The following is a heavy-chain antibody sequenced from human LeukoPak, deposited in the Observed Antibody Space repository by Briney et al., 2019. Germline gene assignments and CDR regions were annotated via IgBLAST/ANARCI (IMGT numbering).Heavy chain of an antibody. J-gene: IGHJ4*02. V-gene: IGHV1-8*01. D-gene: IGHD3-22*01. CDR1: GYTFTSYD. CDR3: ARVLDYYDSSGYFFDY. Sequence: ASVKVSCKASGYTFTSYDINWVRQATGQGLEWMGWMNPNSGNTGYAQKFQGRVTMTRNTSISTAYIELSSLRSEDTAVYYCARVLDYYDSSGYFFDYWGQGTLVTVSS. CDR2: MNPNSGNT.